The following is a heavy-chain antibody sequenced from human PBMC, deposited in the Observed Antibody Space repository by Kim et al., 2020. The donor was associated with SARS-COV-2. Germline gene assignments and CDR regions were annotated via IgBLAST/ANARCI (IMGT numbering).Heavy chain of an antibody. CDR1: GFTFSSYA. V-gene: IGHV3-30*04. Sequence: GGSLRLSCAASGFTFSSYAMHWVRQAPGKGLEWVAVISYDGSNKYYADSVKGRFTISRDNSKNTLYLQMNSLRAEDTAVYYCARDPILEWDNDAFDIWGQGTMVTVSS. CDR3: ARDPILEWDNDAFDI. CDR2: ISYDGSNK. J-gene: IGHJ3*02. D-gene: IGHD3-3*01.